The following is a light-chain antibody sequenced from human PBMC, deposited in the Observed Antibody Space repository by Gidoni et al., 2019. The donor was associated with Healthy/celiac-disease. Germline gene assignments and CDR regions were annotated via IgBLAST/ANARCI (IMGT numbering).Light chain of an antibody. CDR1: QSVSSY. J-gene: IGKJ5*01. Sequence: EIVLTQSPATLSLSPGERATLSCRASQSVSSYLAWYQQKPGQAHRLLIYDASNRATGIPARFSGSGSGTDFTLTISSLEPEDFEVYYCQQRSNWPPITFXQXTRLEIK. CDR3: QQRSNWPPIT. CDR2: DAS. V-gene: IGKV3-11*01.